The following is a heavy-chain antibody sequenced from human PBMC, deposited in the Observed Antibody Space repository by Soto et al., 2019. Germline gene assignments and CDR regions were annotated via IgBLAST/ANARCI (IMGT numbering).Heavy chain of an antibody. CDR1: GFTFTSSA. CDR3: AAGSAYYDFWSGYPFYYYYGMDV. Sequence: GASVKVSCEASGFTFTSSAVQCVRQARGQRLEWIGWIVVGSGNTNYAQKFQERVTITRDMSTSTAYMELSSLRSEDTAVYYCAAGSAYYDFWSGYPFYYYYGMDVWGQGTTVTVSS. J-gene: IGHJ6*02. D-gene: IGHD3-3*01. CDR2: IVVGSGNT. V-gene: IGHV1-58*01.